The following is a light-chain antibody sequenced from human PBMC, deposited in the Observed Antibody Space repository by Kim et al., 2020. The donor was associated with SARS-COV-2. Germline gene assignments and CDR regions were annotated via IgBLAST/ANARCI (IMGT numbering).Light chain of an antibody. J-gene: IGKJ5*01. CDR3: QQYYSYSPIT. CDR1: QSISNW. Sequence: DFQMTQSPSTLSASVGDRVTITCRPSQSISNWLAWYQQKPGKAPKLLIFKASSLHSGVPSRFSGSGSGTEFTLTISSLQPDDCATYYCQQYYSYSPITFGQGTRLEIK. CDR2: KAS. V-gene: IGKV1-5*03.